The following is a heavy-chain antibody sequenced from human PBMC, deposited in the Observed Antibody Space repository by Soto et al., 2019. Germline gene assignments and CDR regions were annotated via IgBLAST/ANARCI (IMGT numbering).Heavy chain of an antibody. Sequence: SETLSLTCSVSGDSITRSGYYWGWIRRPPGKGLEWIGSIYFTGNSFYNPSLKSRVTISRDTSKNQFSLSLSSVTAADTAVYYCARRYAVGENHYFDYWGQGTLVTVSS. CDR3: ARRYAVGENHYFDY. D-gene: IGHD6-19*01. CDR2: IYFTGNS. J-gene: IGHJ4*02. V-gene: IGHV4-39*01. CDR1: GDSITRSGYY.